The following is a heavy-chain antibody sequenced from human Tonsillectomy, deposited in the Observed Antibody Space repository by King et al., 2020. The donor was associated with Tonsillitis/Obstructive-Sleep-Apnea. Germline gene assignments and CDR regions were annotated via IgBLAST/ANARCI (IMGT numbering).Heavy chain of an antibody. CDR3: ARDGGGLHY. V-gene: IGHV3-74*01. Sequence: VQLVESGGGLVQPGGSLRLSCAASVFTFNTYWMHWVRQAPGKGLVWVSRINSDGSSASHADSVKGRFTISRDNAKNTLYLQMNSLRVEDTAVYYCARDGGGLHYWGQGTLVTVSS. CDR1: VFTFNTYW. J-gene: IGHJ4*02. CDR2: INSDGSSA. D-gene: IGHD3-16*01.